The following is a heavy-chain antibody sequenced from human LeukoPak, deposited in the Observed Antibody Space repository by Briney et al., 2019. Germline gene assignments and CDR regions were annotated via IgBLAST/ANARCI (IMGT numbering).Heavy chain of an antibody. CDR1: GFTFSRYD. Sequence: GGSLRLSYAASGFTFSRYDMHWVRQVTGKGLEWVSAISTAGDTYYPGSVKGRFTVSRENAKNSLYLQMNSLSAGDTAVYYCARDISGGYDGLDVWGQGTTVTVSS. D-gene: IGHD3-22*01. CDR2: ISTAGDT. V-gene: IGHV3-13*01. CDR3: ARDISGGYDGLDV. J-gene: IGHJ6*02.